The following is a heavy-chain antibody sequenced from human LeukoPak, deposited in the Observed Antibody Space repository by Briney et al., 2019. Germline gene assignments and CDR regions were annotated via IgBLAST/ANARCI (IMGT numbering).Heavy chain of an antibody. D-gene: IGHD2-21*01. CDR2: ISWNSGSI. Sequence: GGSLRLSCAASGFAFDDYAMHWVRQAPGKGLEWVSGISWNSGSIVYGDTVKGRFTLSRDNAKNTLFLQMTNLKAEDTALYYCAKDLDPMVIGGGFDYWGQGALVTVSS. V-gene: IGHV3-9*01. CDR3: AKDLDPMVIGGGFDY. J-gene: IGHJ4*02. CDR1: GFAFDDYA.